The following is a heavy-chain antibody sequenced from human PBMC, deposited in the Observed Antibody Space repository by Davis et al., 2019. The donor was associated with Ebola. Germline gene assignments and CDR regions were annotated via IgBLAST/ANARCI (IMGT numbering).Heavy chain of an antibody. Sequence: GESLKISCAASGFTFSSYAMDWVRQAPGKGLEWVSSINDSGRSSYYADSVKGRFTISRDNSKNTMYLQMNSLRAEDTALYYCVVVGYYFEYWGQGTTVTVSS. CDR1: GFTFSSYA. V-gene: IGHV3-23*01. J-gene: IGHJ4*03. CDR3: VVVGYYFEY. CDR2: INDSGRSS. D-gene: IGHD3-16*01.